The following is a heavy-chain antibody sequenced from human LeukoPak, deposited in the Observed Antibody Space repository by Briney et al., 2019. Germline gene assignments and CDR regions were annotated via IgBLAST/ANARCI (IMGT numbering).Heavy chain of an antibody. V-gene: IGHV3-30*03. J-gene: IGHJ4*02. D-gene: IGHD6-13*01. Sequence: RGGSLRLSCAASGFTFSSYGIHWVRQAPGKGLEWVAVISYDGSNKYYADSVKGRFTISRDNSKNTLYLQMNSLRAEDTAVYYCARDLVAAAGANFWGQGTLVTVAS. CDR2: ISYDGSNK. CDR1: GFTFSSYG. CDR3: ARDLVAAAGANF.